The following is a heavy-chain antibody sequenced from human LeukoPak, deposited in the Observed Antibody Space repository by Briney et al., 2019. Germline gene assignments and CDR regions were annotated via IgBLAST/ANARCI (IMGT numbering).Heavy chain of an antibody. CDR1: GFTFSSYS. Sequence: PGGSMRLSCAASGFTFSSYSMHWVRQAPGKGLEWVAFIRYDGSNKYYADSVKGRFTISRDNSKNTLYLQMNSLRAEDTAVYYCAKVPAAAGPFQHWGQGTLVTVSS. CDR3: AKVPAAAGPFQH. J-gene: IGHJ1*01. V-gene: IGHV3-30*02. D-gene: IGHD6-13*01. CDR2: IRYDGSNK.